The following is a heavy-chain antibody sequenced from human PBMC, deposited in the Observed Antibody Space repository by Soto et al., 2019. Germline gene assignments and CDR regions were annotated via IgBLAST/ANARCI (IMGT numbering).Heavy chain of an antibody. V-gene: IGHV3-23*01. J-gene: IGHJ3*02. D-gene: IGHD2-2*01. CDR1: EFTFSSYS. CDR2: ISGSGGST. Sequence: VGSLRLSSAASEFTFSSYSMSWVRQAPGKGLEWVSAISGSGGSTYYADSVKGRFTISRDNSKNTLYLQMNSLRAEDTAVYYCAKDRDCSSTSCYVRDAFDIWGQGTMVTVSS. CDR3: AKDRDCSSTSCYVRDAFDI.